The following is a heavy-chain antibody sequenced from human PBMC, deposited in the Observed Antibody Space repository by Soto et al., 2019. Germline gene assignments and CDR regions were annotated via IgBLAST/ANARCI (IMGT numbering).Heavy chain of an antibody. CDR3: SRGVGVYSSSFSIGHYYYSYYMDV. D-gene: IGHD6-6*01. Sequence: SETLSLTCAVYGGSFSGYYWSWIRQPPGKGMEWVGEINHRGSTNYNPYLKSRVTISVDPSKNQFSLKRSFGTAADTVVYYCSRGVGVYSSSFSIGHYYYSYYMDVWGKGTTVTVSS. V-gene: IGHV4-34*01. J-gene: IGHJ6*03. CDR2: INHRGST. CDR1: GGSFSGYY.